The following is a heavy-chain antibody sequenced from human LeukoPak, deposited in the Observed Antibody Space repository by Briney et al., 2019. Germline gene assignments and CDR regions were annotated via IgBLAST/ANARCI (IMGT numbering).Heavy chain of an antibody. V-gene: IGHV1-2*02. CDR2: INPNSGGT. CDR3: ARVERDYYGSGSYSWFDP. Sequence: ASVNVSCKASGYTFTGYYMHWVRQAPGQGLEWMGWINPNSGGTNYAQKFQGRVTMTRDTSISTAYMELSRLRSDDTAVYYCARVERDYYGSGSYSWFDPWGQGTLVTVSS. J-gene: IGHJ5*02. D-gene: IGHD3-10*01. CDR1: GYTFTGYY.